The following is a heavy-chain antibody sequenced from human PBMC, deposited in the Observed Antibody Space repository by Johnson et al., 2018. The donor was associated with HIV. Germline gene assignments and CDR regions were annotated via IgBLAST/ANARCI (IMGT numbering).Heavy chain of an antibody. D-gene: IGHD6-13*01. V-gene: IGHV3-33*01. Sequence: QVQLVESGGGVVQPGRSLRLSCAASGFTFCNYAMHWVRQAPGKGLEWVAVIWYNGSKKYYADSVKGRFTISRDNSKNTLYLQMNSLRAEDTAVYYCARDPAAAALRAFDIWGQGTMVTVSS. CDR2: IWYNGSKK. J-gene: IGHJ3*02. CDR1: GFTFCNYA. CDR3: ARDPAAAALRAFDI.